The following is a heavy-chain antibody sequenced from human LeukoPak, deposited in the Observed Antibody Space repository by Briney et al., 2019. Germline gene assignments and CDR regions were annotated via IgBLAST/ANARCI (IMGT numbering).Heavy chain of an antibody. D-gene: IGHD1-26*01. CDR1: GGSISSYY. CDR3: ARGVTSPLDAFDI. Sequence: SETLSLTCTVSGGSISSYYWNWMRQPPGKGLDWIGYLYNSGSSNYNPSLKSRLTISVDMSKNQLSLKLSSVTAADTAVYYCARGVTSPLDAFDIWGQGTTVTVSS. CDR2: LYNSGSS. J-gene: IGHJ3*02. V-gene: IGHV4-59*01.